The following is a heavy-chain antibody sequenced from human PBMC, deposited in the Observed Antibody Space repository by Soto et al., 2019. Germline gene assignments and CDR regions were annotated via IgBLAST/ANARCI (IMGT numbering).Heavy chain of an antibody. CDR1: GGSISSGGYY. J-gene: IGHJ6*02. CDR3: ARDLKPGKEGGNEVDYYYYGMDV. Sequence: SETLSLTCTVSGGSISSGGYYWSWLRQHPGKGLEWIGYIYYSGSTYYNPSLKSRVTISVDTSKNQFSLKLSSVTAADTAVYYCARDLKPGKEGGNEVDYYYYGMDVWGQGTTVTVSS. D-gene: IGHD1-1*01. CDR2: IYYSGST. V-gene: IGHV4-31*03.